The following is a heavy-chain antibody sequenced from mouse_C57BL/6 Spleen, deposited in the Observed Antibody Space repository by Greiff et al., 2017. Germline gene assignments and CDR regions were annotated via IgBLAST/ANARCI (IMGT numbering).Heavy chain of an antibody. CDR2: IYPGDGDT. CDR1: GYAFSSYW. J-gene: IGHJ2*01. D-gene: IGHD2-9*01. CDR3: ARRTYYGYDRLYYFDY. V-gene: IGHV1-80*01. Sequence: QVQLKQSGAELVKPGASVKISCKASGYAFSSYWMNWVKQRPGKGLEWIGQIYPGDGDTNYNGKFKGKATLTADKSSSTAYMQLSSLTSEDSAVYFCARRTYYGYDRLYYFDYWGQGTTLTVSS.